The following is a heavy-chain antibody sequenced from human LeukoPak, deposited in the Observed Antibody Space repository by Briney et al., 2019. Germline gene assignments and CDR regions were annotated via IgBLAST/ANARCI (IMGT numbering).Heavy chain of an antibody. J-gene: IGHJ4*02. CDR3: ARQARSGSGWNDFDY. D-gene: IGHD6-19*01. CDR1: GYSFTNYW. CDR2: ISPDDSNA. Sequence: GESLKISCKGSGYSFTNYWIGWVRQMPGKGLEWMGVISPDDSNARYRPSFQGQVTISADKSITTAYLQWSSLKASDTAMYYCARQARSGSGWNDFDYWGQGTLVTVSS. V-gene: IGHV5-51*01.